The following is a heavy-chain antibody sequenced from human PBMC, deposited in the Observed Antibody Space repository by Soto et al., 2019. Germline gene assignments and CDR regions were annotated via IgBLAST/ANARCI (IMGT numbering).Heavy chain of an antibody. J-gene: IGHJ5*02. CDR2: MDPNSGNT. V-gene: IGHV1-8*01. CDR1: GYTFTSYD. CDR3: ARGPTVTTRGWFDP. Sequence: ASVKVSCKASGYTFTSYDINWVRQATGQGLEWMGWMDPNSGNTGYAQKFQGRVTRTRNTSISTVYMELSSLGSEDTAVYYCARGPTVTTRGWFDPWGQGTLVTVSS. D-gene: IGHD4-17*01.